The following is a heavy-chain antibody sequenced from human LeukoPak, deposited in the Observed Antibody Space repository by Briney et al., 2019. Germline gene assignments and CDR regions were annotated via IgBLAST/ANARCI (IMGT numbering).Heavy chain of an antibody. CDR2: IKQDGSEK. CDR1: GFTFSSYW. CDR3: AELGITMIGGV. J-gene: IGHJ6*04. Sequence: GGSLRLSCAASGFTFSSYWMSWVRQAPGKGLEWVANIKQDGSEKYYVDSVKGRFTISRDNAKNSLYLQINSLRAEDTAVYYCAELGITMIGGVWGKGTTVTISS. V-gene: IGHV3-7*01. D-gene: IGHD3-10*02.